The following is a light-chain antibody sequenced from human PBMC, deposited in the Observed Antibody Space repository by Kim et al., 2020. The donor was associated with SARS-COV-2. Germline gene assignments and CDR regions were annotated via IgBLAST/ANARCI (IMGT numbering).Light chain of an antibody. CDR1: QSMSTW. Sequence: DRVTITCRASQSMSTWLVWYQQKPGRAPRLLVFDASSLESGVPPRFSGSGCGTEFSLTINSLQPDDFATYHCQHYDSYSMWTFGQGTKVDIK. V-gene: IGKV1-5*01. CDR3: QHYDSYSMWT. CDR2: DAS. J-gene: IGKJ1*01.